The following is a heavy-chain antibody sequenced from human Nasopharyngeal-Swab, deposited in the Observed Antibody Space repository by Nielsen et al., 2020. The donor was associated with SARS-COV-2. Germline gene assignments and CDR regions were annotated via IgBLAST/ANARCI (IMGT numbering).Heavy chain of an antibody. D-gene: IGHD3-22*01. J-gene: IGHJ4*02. CDR1: GFTFSDYY. V-gene: IGHV3-11*04. Sequence: GESLKISCAASGFTFSDYYMSWIRQAPGKGLEWVSYISSSGSTIYYADSVKGRFTISRDNAKNSLYLQMNGLRAEDTAVYYCARDPGFGYYYDSSGYYDYWGQGTLVTVSS. CDR2: ISSSGSTI. CDR3: ARDPGFGYYYDSSGYYDY.